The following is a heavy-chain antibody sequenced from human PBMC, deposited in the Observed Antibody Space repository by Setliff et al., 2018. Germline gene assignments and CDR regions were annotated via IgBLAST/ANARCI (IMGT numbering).Heavy chain of an antibody. D-gene: IGHD3-22*01. V-gene: IGHV1-46*01. CDR2: INPSSGRT. CDR1: GYTFTSHY. J-gene: IGHJ3*02. CDR3: ARDVFPYHYEGAFDI. Sequence: ASVKVSCKASGYTFTSHYMHWVRQAPGLGLEWMGTINPSSGRTSYAQKFQGRGTMTRDTSTSTVYMDMSSLSSEDTAVYYCARDVFPYHYEGAFDIWGQGTRVTVS.